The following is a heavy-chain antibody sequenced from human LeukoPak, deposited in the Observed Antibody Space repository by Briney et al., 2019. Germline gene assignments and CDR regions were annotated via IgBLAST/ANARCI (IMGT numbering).Heavy chain of an antibody. D-gene: IGHD2-2*02. J-gene: IGHJ4*02. CDR3: ARAHDCSSTSCYTGSPDY. V-gene: IGHV3-21*01. CDR2: ISSSSSYT. CDR1: GFTFSSYS. Sequence: GGSLRLPCAASGFTFSSYSMNWVRQAPGKGLEWVSSISSSSSYTYYADSVKGRFTISRDNAKNSLYLQMNSLRAEDTAVYYCARAHDCSSTSCYTGSPDYWGQGTLVTVSS.